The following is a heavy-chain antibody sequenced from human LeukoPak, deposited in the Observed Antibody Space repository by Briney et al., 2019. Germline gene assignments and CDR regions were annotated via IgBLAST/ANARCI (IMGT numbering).Heavy chain of an antibody. CDR3: ARHAYNYYYMDV. V-gene: IGHV5-51*01. CDR2: IYPGDSDT. Sequence: GESLKISCKGSGYSFTSYWIGWVRQMPGKGVEWMGIIYPGDSDTRYSPSFQGQVTISADKSISTAYLQWSSLKASDTATFYRARHAYNYYYMDVWGKGTTVTVSS. CDR1: GYSFTSYW. J-gene: IGHJ6*03.